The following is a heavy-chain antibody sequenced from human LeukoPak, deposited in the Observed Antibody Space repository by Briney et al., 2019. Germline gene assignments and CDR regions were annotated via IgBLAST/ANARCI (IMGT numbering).Heavy chain of an antibody. J-gene: IGHJ4*02. CDR2: ISWDGGST. CDR1: GFNFDDYA. D-gene: IGHD2-15*01. V-gene: IGHV3-43D*03. CDR3: ARGWSLDY. Sequence: GGSLRLSCAASGFNFDDYAMHWVRQAPGKGLEWVSLISWDGGSTYYADSVKGRFTISRDNSKNSLYLQMNSLRAEDTAVYYCARGWSLDYWGQGTLVTVSS.